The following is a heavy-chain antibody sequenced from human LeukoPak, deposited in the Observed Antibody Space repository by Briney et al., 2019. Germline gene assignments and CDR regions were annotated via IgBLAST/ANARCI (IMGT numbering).Heavy chain of an antibody. CDR2: IYYSGST. D-gene: IGHD2-2*01. CDR1: GGSISSGDYY. J-gene: IGHJ3*02. CDR3: ARFVVVPAAIGFDDAFDI. V-gene: IGHV4-30-4*08. Sequence: SQTLSLTCTVSGGSISSGDYYWSWIRQPPGKGLEWIGYIYYSGSTYYNPSLKSRVTISVDTSKNQFSLKLSSVTAADTAVYYCARFVVVPAAIGFDDAFDIWGQGTMVTVSS.